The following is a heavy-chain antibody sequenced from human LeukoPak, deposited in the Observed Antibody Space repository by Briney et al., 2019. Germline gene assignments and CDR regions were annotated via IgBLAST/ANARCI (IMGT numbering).Heavy chain of an antibody. CDR1: GGSISSSSYY. Sequence: PSETLSLTCTVSGGSISSSSYYWAWIRQPPGKGLEWIANIYYSGSTYYNPSLKSRVTISVDTSKNQFSLDLRSVTAAGTAVYYCASNGYYSIDYWGQGTLVTVSS. CDR3: ASNGYYSIDY. J-gene: IGHJ4*02. V-gene: IGHV4-39*07. CDR2: IYYSGST. D-gene: IGHD3-3*01.